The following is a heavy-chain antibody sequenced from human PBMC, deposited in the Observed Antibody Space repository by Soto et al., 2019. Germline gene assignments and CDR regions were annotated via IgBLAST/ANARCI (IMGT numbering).Heavy chain of an antibody. CDR3: ARGYSGYDYPRYYYYGMDV. CDR1: GGTFSSYA. CDR2: IIPIFGTA. J-gene: IGHJ6*02. D-gene: IGHD5-12*01. Sequence: SVKVSCKASGGTFSSYAISWVRQAPGQGLEWMGGIIPIFGTANYAQEFQGRVTITADESTSTAYMELSSLRSEDTAVYYCARGYSGYDYPRYYYYGMDVWGQGTTVTVSS. V-gene: IGHV1-69*13.